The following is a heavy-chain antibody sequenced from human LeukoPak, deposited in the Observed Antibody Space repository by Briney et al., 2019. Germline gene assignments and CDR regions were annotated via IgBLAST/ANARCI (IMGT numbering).Heavy chain of an antibody. Sequence: PGGSLRLSCAASGFTFSSYAMSWVRQAPGKGLEWVSAISGSGGSTYYADSVKGRFTISRDNSKNTLYLQMNSLRAEDTAVYYCAKGSGRLWFGELLYSWYFDPWGRGTLVTVSS. V-gene: IGHV3-23*01. J-gene: IGHJ2*01. D-gene: IGHD3-10*01. CDR3: AKGSGRLWFGELLYSWYFDP. CDR2: ISGSGGST. CDR1: GFTFSSYA.